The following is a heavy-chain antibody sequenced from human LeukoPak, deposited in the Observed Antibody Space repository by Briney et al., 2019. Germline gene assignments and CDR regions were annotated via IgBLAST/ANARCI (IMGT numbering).Heavy chain of an antibody. CDR2: INPNSGGT. Sequence: ASLKVSCKASGYTFTGYYMHWVRQAPGQGLEWMGWINPNSGGTNYAQKFQGRVTMTRDTSISTAYMELSRLRSDDTAVYYCARGYYGSGSPDYWGQGTLVTVSS. V-gene: IGHV1-2*02. D-gene: IGHD3-10*01. CDR1: GYTFTGYY. J-gene: IGHJ4*02. CDR3: ARGYYGSGSPDY.